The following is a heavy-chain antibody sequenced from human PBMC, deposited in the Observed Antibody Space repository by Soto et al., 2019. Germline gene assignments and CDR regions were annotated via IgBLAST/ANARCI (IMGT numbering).Heavy chain of an antibody. Sequence: QVQLQESGPGLVKPSETLSLTCNVSGVSIKSYYWSWIRHPPGKGLQWIGYIHYSGNTNYNPPLKSRVTMSLDASKNQLSLRLNSVTAAGAAVYYCARPAMVTNNWFFDLWGRGTLVTVSS. CDR2: IHYSGNT. D-gene: IGHD5-18*01. V-gene: IGHV4-59*08. J-gene: IGHJ2*01. CDR1: GVSIKSYY. CDR3: ARPAMVTNNWFFDL.